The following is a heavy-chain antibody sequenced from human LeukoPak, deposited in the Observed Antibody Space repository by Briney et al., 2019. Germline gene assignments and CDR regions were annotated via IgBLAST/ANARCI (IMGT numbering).Heavy chain of an antibody. Sequence: SETLSLTCAVYGGSFSGYYWSWIRQPPGKGLEWIGEINHSGSTNYNPSLKSRVTISVDMSKNQFSLKLSSVTAADTAVYYCARDDTSGQQKFDSWGQGTLVTVSS. CDR1: GGSFSGYY. CDR2: INHSGST. CDR3: ARDDTSGQQKFDS. J-gene: IGHJ4*02. V-gene: IGHV4-34*01. D-gene: IGHD3-22*01.